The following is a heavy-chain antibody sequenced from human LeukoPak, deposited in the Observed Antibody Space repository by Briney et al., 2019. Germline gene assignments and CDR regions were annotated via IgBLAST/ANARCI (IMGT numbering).Heavy chain of an antibody. CDR1: GFTFSTYG. CDR3: ARAVGDAFDI. D-gene: IGHD1-26*01. V-gene: IGHV3-23*01. Sequence: GESLRLSCAASGFTFSTYGMTLVRQAPGKGLEWVSAITASGGGTYYAASVKGRLTISRVNDKNSLYLQMNSLRAEDTAVYYCARAVGDAFDIWGQGTMVTVSS. J-gene: IGHJ3*02. CDR2: ITASGGGT.